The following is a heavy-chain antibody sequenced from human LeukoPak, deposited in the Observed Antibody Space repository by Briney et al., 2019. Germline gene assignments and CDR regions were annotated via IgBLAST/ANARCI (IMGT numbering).Heavy chain of an antibody. CDR1: GNYW. J-gene: IGHJ4*02. CDR3: AKSLRNGSGWASDY. V-gene: IGHV3-74*01. Sequence: QPGGSLRLSCAASGNYWMHWVRQVPGKGLVWVSHINSDGSWTSYADSVKGRFTISRDNAKNSLYLQMNSLRTEDTAVYYCAKSLRNGSGWASDYWGQGTLVTDSS. D-gene: IGHD6-19*01. CDR2: INSDGSWT.